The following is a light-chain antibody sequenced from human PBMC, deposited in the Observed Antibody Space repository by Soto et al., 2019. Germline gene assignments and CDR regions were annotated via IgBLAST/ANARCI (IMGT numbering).Light chain of an antibody. CDR2: GAS. CDR1: QTVSSNY. J-gene: IGKJ1*01. Sequence: DIVLTQSPGTLSLYPGERATLSCRASQTVSSNYLAWCQQRPGQAPRLLIYGASTRATGLPDRFSGSGSGTDFTLTISRLEPEDFAVYYCQQYGSSPRTFGQVTKVDIK. V-gene: IGKV3-20*01. CDR3: QQYGSSPRT.